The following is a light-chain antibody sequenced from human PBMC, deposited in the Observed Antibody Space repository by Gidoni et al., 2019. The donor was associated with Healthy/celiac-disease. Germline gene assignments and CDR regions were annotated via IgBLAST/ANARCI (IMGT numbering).Light chain of an antibody. CDR3: QQLWT. Sequence: DIQMTQSPSPLSASVGDRVTITCRASQSISSWWAWYQQKPGKAPKLLIYDASSLESGVPSRCSCSGSGTEFTLTISSLQPDDFASYYCQQLWTFGQGTKVEIK. J-gene: IGKJ1*01. CDR2: DAS. V-gene: IGKV1-5*01. CDR1: QSISSW.